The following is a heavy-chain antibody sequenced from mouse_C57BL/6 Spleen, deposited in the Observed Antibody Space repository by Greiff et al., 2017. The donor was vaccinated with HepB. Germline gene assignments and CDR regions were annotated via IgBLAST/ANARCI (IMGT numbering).Heavy chain of an antibody. CDR2: INPKYGTT. D-gene: IGHD2-4*01. V-gene: IGHV1-39*01. Sequence: EVQLQQSGPELVKPGASVKISCKASGYSFTDYNMNWVKQSNGQSLEWIGVINPKYGTTSYNQKFKGKATLTVDKSSSTAYMQLNSLTSEDSAVYYGAREVSYDYDAWFAYWGQVTLVTVSA. J-gene: IGHJ3*01. CDR1: GYSFTDYN. CDR3: AREVSYDYDAWFAY.